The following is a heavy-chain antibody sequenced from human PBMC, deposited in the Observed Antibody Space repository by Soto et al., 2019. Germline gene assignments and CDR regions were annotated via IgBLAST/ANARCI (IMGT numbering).Heavy chain of an antibody. D-gene: IGHD3-22*01. CDR3: ARRGAGGYDSSGYSVLYYYGMDV. V-gene: IGHV4-59*08. CDR1: GGSLSPNY. J-gene: IGHJ6*02. CDR2: IYYSGST. Sequence: PSETLSLTCTVSGGSLSPNYWSWIRQPPGKGLEWIGYIYYSGSTNYNPSLKSRVTISVDTSKNQFSLKLSSVAAADTAVYYCARRGAGGYDSSGYSVLYYYGMDVWGQGTTVTVSS.